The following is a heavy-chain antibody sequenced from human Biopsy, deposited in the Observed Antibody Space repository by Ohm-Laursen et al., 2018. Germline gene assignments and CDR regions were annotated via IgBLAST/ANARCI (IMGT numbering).Heavy chain of an antibody. V-gene: IGHV1-69*06. D-gene: IGHD3-9*01. J-gene: IGHJ1*01. CDR3: AAKLTGYFHH. CDR1: GGTFSNYG. Sequence: SSVKVSCKAPGGTFSNYGVNWVRQALGQGLEWLGGNIPILGTGNYAQKFQDRVTVAADTSTSTATMELRSLRSDDTAVYYCAAKLTGYFHHWGQGTLVIVSS. CDR2: NIPILGTG.